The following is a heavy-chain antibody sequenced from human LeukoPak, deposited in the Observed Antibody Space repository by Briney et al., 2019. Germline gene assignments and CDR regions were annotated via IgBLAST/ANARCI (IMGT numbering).Heavy chain of an antibody. CDR3: ARRGGLSSGRGFDH. CDR1: GFDFNYYD. Sequence: GGSLRLSCVASGFDFNYYDMNWVPQAPGKGLEWVSSISSKSTYIDSADSTKGRFTISRDNANNSVFLQMSSLRPEDTAVYYCARRGGLSSGRGFDHWGQGTLVTVSS. CDR2: ISSKSTYI. J-gene: IGHJ4*02. D-gene: IGHD3-16*01. V-gene: IGHV3-21*01.